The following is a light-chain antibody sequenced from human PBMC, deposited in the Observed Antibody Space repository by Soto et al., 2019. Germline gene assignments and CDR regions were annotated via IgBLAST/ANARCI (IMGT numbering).Light chain of an antibody. CDR3: QLYGSSPPYT. CDR1: QSSTSSN. V-gene: IGKV3-20*01. Sequence: EIVLTQSPGTLSLSPGERATLSCRASQSSTSSNLAWYQQKPGQAPRLLIYGASSRATGIPDRFSGSGSATVFTLTISRLEPEDFAVYYCQLYGSSPPYTFGQGTKLEIK. CDR2: GAS. J-gene: IGKJ2*01.